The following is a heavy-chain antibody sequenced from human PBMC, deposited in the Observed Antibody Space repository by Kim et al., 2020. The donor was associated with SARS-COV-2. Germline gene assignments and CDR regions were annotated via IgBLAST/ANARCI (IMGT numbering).Heavy chain of an antibody. J-gene: IGHJ5*02. Sequence: PSLKSRVTMSVDTSKNQFSRKLSSVTAADTAVYYCARGWEQQLVLGWFDPWGQGTLVTVSS. D-gene: IGHD6-13*01. V-gene: IGHV4-4*07. CDR3: ARGWEQQLVLGWFDP.